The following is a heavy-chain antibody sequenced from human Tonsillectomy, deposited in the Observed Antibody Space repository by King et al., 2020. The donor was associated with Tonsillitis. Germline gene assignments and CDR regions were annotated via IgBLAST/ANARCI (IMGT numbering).Heavy chain of an antibody. J-gene: IGHJ3*02. D-gene: IGHD2-2*01. CDR1: GFTFSRHA. CDR3: ARAGYCTGTTCYANAFDI. Sequence: VQLVESGGGVVDPGRSLRLSCAASGFTFSRHAMHWVRQPPGKGLEWVSIISYDGTNKYYANSVKGRFTISRDNSDNTLSLEKNSLRAEDTAVYYCARAGYCTGTTCYANAFDIWGQGTMVSVSP. CDR2: ISYDGTNK. V-gene: IGHV3-30*04.